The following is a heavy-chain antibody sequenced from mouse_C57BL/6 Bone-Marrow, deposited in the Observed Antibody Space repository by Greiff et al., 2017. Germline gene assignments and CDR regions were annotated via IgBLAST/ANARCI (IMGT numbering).Heavy chain of an antibody. CDR2: LSSGGSYT. J-gene: IGHJ4*01. CDR1: GFTFSSYG. CDR3: ARHGNYVPYYAMDY. V-gene: IGHV5-6*01. D-gene: IGHD1-1*01. Sequence: EVKLVESGGDLVKPGGSLKLSCAASGFTFSSYGLSWVRQTPDKRLEWVATLSSGGSYTYYPDSVKGRFTISRDNAKNTLDLQMSSLKSEDTAMYYCARHGNYVPYYAMDYWGQGTSVTVSS.